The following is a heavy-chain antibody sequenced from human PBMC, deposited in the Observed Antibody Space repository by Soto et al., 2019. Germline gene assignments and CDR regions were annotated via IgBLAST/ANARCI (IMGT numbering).Heavy chain of an antibody. Sequence: QVQLVPSGAEVKKPRASVKVSCKASGYTFINYGISWVRQAPGQGLDWIGWTSSYGESANYEPTLQGRVTLTTDTTASTAYLELRSLTSDDTAIYYCARVEGWDWCDPWGQGSLVTVSS. V-gene: IGHV1-18*04. J-gene: IGHJ5*02. CDR2: TSSYGESA. CDR1: GYTFINYG. CDR3: ARVEGWDWCDP.